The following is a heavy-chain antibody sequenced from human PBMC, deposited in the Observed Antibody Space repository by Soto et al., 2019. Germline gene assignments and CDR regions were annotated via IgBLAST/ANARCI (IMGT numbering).Heavy chain of an antibody. CDR2: MSNSGST. J-gene: IGHJ2*01. D-gene: IGHD2-15*01. CDR3: VRHATDHRGNAEDWYFDL. Sequence: QVQLQESGPGLVRPSETLSLTCTVSGASISSYYWTWVRQPPGKGLEWIGYMSNSGSTNYNPSFKSRGTMAVDTSKNQFSLKLSSVTAADTAVYYCVRHATDHRGNAEDWYFDLWGRGTLVTVSS. V-gene: IGHV4-59*08. CDR1: GASISSYY.